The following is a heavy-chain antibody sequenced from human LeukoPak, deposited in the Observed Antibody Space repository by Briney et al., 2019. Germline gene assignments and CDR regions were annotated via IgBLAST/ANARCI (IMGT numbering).Heavy chain of an antibody. CDR1: GFTVSSNY. CDR2: IYSGGST. V-gene: IGHV3-53*04. D-gene: IGHD1-26*01. J-gene: IGHJ6*02. CDR3: ARRSIVGASDYGMDV. Sequence: PGGSLRLSCAASGFTVSSNYMSWVRQAPGKGLEWVSVIYSGGSTYYADSVKGRFTISRHNSKNTLYLQMNSLRAEDTAVYYCARRSIVGASDYGMDVWGQGTTVTVSS.